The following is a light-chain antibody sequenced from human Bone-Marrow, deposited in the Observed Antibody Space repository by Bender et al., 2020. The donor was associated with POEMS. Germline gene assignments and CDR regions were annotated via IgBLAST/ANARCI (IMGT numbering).Light chain of an antibody. J-gene: IGLJ3*02. Sequence: QSVLTQPPSASGTPGQRVTISCSGSSSNIGSDTVNWYQQLPGTAPKLLIYSNNQRPSGVPDRFSASKSGTSASLAISGFQSEDEGDYFCASWDDSLSVLFGGGTKLTVL. CDR3: ASWDDSLSVL. CDR2: SNN. V-gene: IGLV1-44*01. CDR1: SSNIGSDT.